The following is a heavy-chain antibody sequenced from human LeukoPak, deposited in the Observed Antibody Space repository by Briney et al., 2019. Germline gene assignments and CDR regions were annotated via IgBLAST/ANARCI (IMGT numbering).Heavy chain of an antibody. D-gene: IGHD3-22*01. CDR1: GFTFSSYA. V-gene: IGHV3-23*01. CDR2: ISSSGGTT. CDR3: AKDVLNSYDTGGYYSPYFDY. Sequence: GGSLRLSCAASGFTFSSYAMNWVRQAPGKGLEWVSTISSSGGTTYYADSVKGRFTISRDNSKNPLYLHMNSLRAEDTAGYYCAKDVLNSYDTGGYYSPYFDYWGQGTLVTVSS. J-gene: IGHJ4*02.